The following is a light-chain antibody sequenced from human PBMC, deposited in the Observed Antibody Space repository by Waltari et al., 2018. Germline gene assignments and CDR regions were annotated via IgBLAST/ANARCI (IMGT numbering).Light chain of an antibody. V-gene: IGLV1-44*01. CDR2: NDN. Sequence: QSVLTQPPSASGTPGQRVIISCSGSTSNIGNNPVNWYQQLPGTAPKVLIYNDNMRPWGVPDRFSVSKSGPSASLAISALQPDDEADYYCAARDDSLNVWVFGGWTKVTVL. CDR1: TSNIGNNP. J-gene: IGLJ3*02. CDR3: AARDDSLNVWV.